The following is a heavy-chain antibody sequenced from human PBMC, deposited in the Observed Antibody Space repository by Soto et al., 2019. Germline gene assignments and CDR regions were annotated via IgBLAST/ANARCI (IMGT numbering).Heavy chain of an antibody. CDR2: IYYRGNT. D-gene: IGHD2-2*01. V-gene: IGHV4-28*01. J-gene: IGHJ4*02. Sequence: PSETLSLTCAVSGYSISSSNWWGWIRQPPGKGLEWIGYIYYRGNTNYNPSLKSRVTISVDTSKNQFSLAMSSVTAADTAVYYCARHLNCITTSCYAGLDYWGQGTLVTVSS. CDR1: GYSISSSNW. CDR3: ARHLNCITTSCYAGLDY.